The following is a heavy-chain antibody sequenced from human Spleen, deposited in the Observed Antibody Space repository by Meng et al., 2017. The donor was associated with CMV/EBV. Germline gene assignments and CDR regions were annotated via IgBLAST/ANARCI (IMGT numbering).Heavy chain of an antibody. J-gene: IGHJ6*02. D-gene: IGHD2-2*01. Sequence: ASVKVSCKASGYTFVNYGLSWVRQAPGQGLEWMGWINPNTGGTNYAQKFQGRVTMTRDTSISTAYMELSSLRSDDTAFYYCARVGLGYCSSTTCPPPGGMDVWGQGTTVTVSS. CDR3: ARVGLGYCSSTTCPPPGGMDV. V-gene: IGHV1-2*02. CDR1: GYTFVNYG. CDR2: INPNTGGT.